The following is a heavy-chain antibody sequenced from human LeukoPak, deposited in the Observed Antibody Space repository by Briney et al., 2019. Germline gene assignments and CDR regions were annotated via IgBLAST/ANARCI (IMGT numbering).Heavy chain of an antibody. J-gene: IGHJ4*02. CDR1: GFPFSDFS. CDR2: TNSGGTST. D-gene: IGHD2-8*01. Sequence: LSGGSLRLSCATSGFPFSDFSMSWVRQAPGKGLEWISTTNSGGTSTYYAESVKGRFTTSRDNSKNTLYLQMSSLRVEDTAVYYSAKQSYARSLGEGGPGTLVSVSS. CDR3: AKQSYARSLGE. V-gene: IGHV3-23*01.